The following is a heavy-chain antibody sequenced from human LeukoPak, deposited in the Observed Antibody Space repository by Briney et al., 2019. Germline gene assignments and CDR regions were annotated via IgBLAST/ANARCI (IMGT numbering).Heavy chain of an antibody. V-gene: IGHV3-72*01. CDR1: GFTFSDHY. CDR3: GTAIVGATSDDAY. CDR2: TRNKANSYTT. Sequence: GGSLRLSCVASGFTFSDHYMDWVRQAPGKGLEWVGRTRNKANSYTTEYAASVKGRFTISRDDSKNSLYLQMNSLKTEDTAVYYCGTAIVGATSDDAYWGQGTLVTVSS. J-gene: IGHJ4*02. D-gene: IGHD1-26*01.